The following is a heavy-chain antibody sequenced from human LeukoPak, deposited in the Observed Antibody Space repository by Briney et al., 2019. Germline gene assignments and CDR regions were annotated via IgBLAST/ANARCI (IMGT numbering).Heavy chain of an antibody. V-gene: IGHV4-4*07. J-gene: IGHJ4*02. CDR1: GGSISSYY. CDR3: ARGVSDYSYFARYYFDY. D-gene: IGHD4-11*01. CDR2: IYTSGTI. Sequence: SETLSLTCTVSGGSISSYYWSWIRQPAGTALEWIGRIYTSGTITYNPSLKSRVTISVDTSKNQFSLKLSSVTAADTAVYYCARGVSDYSYFARYYFDYWGQGTLVTVSS.